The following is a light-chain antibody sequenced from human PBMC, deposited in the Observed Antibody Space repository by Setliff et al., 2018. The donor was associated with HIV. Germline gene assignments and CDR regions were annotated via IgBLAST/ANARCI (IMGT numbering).Light chain of an antibody. CDR2: DNN. CDR1: SSNIGAGYD. V-gene: IGLV1-40*01. J-gene: IGLJ1*01. Sequence: SVLTQPPSVSGAPGQKVTISCTGSSSNIGAGYDVQWYQQLPGTAPKLLIYDNNNRPSGVADRFSGAKSGTSASLAITGLQAEDETDYYCSSYTSSTTLVFGTGTKVTVL. CDR3: SSYTSSTTLV.